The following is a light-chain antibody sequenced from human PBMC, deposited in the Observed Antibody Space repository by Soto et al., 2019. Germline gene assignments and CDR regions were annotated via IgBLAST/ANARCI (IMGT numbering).Light chain of an antibody. Sequence: QSVLTQPPSVSGAPGQRVTISCTGSSSNIGGGYDVHWYQQLPGRAPKLLIYGNSNRPSGVPDRFSGSKSGTSASLAITGLQAEDEADYYCQSYDSSLSASVFGGGTKLTVL. J-gene: IGLJ2*01. CDR2: GNS. CDR3: QSYDSSLSASV. V-gene: IGLV1-40*01. CDR1: SSNIGGGYD.